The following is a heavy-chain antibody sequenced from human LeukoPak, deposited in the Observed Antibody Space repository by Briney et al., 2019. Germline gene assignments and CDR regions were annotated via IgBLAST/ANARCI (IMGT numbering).Heavy chain of an antibody. CDR3: ARGKIAAAGTGIDY. D-gene: IGHD6-13*01. CDR1: AGSISSHY. Sequence: SETLSLTGTVSAGSISSHYWSWIRQPPGKGLEWIGYIYYSGSTNYNPSLKSRVTIPVDTSKNQFSLKLSSVTAADTAVYYCARGKIAAAGTGIDYWGQGTLVSVSS. V-gene: IGHV4-59*11. CDR2: IYYSGST. J-gene: IGHJ4*02.